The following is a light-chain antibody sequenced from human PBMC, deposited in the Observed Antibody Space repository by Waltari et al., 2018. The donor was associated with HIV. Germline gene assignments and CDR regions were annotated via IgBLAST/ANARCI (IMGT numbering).Light chain of an antibody. CDR3: QQYNDWHPYT. V-gene: IGKV3-15*01. J-gene: IGKJ2*01. CDR1: QRVSTN. Sequence: EIVMTQSPATLSVSPGERATLSCRASQRVSTNLAWYKQRPGQAPRLLIYAAATRATGVPCRFSGSGSGTEFTLTISSLQSEDFAVYFCQQYNDWHPYTFGQGTKLEI. CDR2: AAA.